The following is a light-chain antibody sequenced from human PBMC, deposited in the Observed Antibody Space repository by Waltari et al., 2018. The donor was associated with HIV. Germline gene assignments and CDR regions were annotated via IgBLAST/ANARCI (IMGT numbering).Light chain of an antibody. J-gene: IGLJ2*01. Sequence: QSALTQPASVSGSPGQSITISFPATISHVGGYHYVSWYQQHPGKAPKLTIYDVSKRPSGVSNRFSGSKSGNTASLTISGLQAEDEADYYCCSYAGSSSVVFGGGTKLTVL. V-gene: IGLV2-23*02. CDR3: CSYAGSSSVV. CDR1: ISHVGGYHY. CDR2: DVS.